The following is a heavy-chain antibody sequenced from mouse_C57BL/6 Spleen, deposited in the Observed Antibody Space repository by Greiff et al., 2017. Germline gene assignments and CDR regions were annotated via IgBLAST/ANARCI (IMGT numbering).Heavy chain of an antibody. D-gene: IGHD2-2*01. Sequence: QVQLQQPGAELVMPGASVKLSCKASGYTFTSYWMHWVKQRPGQGLEWIGEIDPSDSYTNYNQKFKGKSTLTVDKSSSTAYMQLSSLTSEDSAVYYCARSSSYGYPYFDYWGQGTTLTVSS. CDR1: GYTFTSYW. CDR3: ARSSSYGYPYFDY. J-gene: IGHJ2*01. V-gene: IGHV1-69*01. CDR2: IDPSDSYT.